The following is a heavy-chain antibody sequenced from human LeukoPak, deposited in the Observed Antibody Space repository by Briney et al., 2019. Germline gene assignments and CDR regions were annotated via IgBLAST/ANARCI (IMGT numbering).Heavy chain of an antibody. V-gene: IGHV3-66*01. Sequence: GGSLRLSCAASGFTVSSNYMSWVRQAPGKGLEWVSVIYSGGSTYYADSVKGRFTISRDYSRNTLNLQMNSLRAEDTAVYYCATIVSDSSGWYHFDHWGQGALVTVSS. D-gene: IGHD6-19*01. CDR2: IYSGGST. J-gene: IGHJ4*02. CDR3: ATIVSDSSGWYHFDH. CDR1: GFTVSSNY.